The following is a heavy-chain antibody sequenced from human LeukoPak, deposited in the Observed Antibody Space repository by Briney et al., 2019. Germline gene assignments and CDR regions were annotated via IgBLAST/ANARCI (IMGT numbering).Heavy chain of an antibody. CDR1: GFIFDDYA. CDR3: TKTFGVLGFDS. CDR2: ITWNGGSI. Sequence: PGGSLRLSCAASGFIFDDYAMHWVRQGPGKGLEWVSGITWNGGSIHYVDSVKGRFTISRDNTKNFLYLQMNSLRVEDTALYYCTKTFGVLGFDSWGQGTLVTVSS. V-gene: IGHV3-9*01. D-gene: IGHD3-3*01. J-gene: IGHJ4*02.